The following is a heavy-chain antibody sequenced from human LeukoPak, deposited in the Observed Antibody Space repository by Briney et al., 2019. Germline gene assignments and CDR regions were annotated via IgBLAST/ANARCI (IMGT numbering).Heavy chain of an antibody. CDR3: AKARGGGSSWYYFDY. Sequence: GRSLRLSCAASGFTFSSYGMHWVRQAPGKGLEWVSAISGSGGSTYYADSVKGRFTISRDNSKNTLYLQMNSLRAEDTAVYYCAKARGGGSSWYYFDYWGQGTLVTVSS. CDR2: ISGSGGST. J-gene: IGHJ4*02. D-gene: IGHD6-13*01. V-gene: IGHV3-23*01. CDR1: GFTFSSYG.